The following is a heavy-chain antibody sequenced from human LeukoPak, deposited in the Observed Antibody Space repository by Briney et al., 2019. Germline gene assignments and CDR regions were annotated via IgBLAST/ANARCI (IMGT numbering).Heavy chain of an antibody. CDR1: GFTFNNSE. V-gene: IGHV3-48*03. Sequence: GRSLRLFCAAAGFTFNNSEMKWVRQAPGKGLEWLSYISSGAITIHYADSVKGRFTICRDNAKNSLYLQMNSLTAEDTAVYYCATFGGFPDYWGQGPLVTVSS. D-gene: IGHD2-15*01. CDR2: ISSGAITI. CDR3: ATFGGFPDY. J-gene: IGHJ4*02.